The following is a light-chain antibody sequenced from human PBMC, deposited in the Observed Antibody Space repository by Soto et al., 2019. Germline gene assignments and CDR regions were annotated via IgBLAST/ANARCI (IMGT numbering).Light chain of an antibody. J-gene: IGKJ5*01. Sequence: EIVLTQSPGTLSLSPGERATLSCRASQSVSSSYLAWYLQKPGQAPRLLIYGASTRATGIPDRFSGSGSGTDFTLTISRLEPEDFAVYHCQQYGSFPITFGQGTRLEIK. CDR1: QSVSSSY. CDR3: QQYGSFPIT. CDR2: GAS. V-gene: IGKV3-20*01.